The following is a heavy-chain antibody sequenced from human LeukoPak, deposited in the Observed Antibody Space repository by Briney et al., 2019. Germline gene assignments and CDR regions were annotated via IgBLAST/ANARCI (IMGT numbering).Heavy chain of an antibody. J-gene: IGHJ4*02. V-gene: IGHV4-30-4*08. Sequence: TLSLTCAVSGGSISGGDYYWSWVRQPPGKGVGWVGYIYYSGSTYYNPSHKSGVTLLDDTSKNQFSLKLSSVTAADTAVYYWARGEYYYGSGSPFDYWGQGTLVTVTA. D-gene: IGHD3-10*01. CDR3: ARGEYYYGSGSPFDY. CDR2: IYYSGST. CDR1: GGSISGGDYY.